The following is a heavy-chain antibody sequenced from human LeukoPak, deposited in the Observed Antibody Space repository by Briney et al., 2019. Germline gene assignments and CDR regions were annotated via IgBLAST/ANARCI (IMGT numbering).Heavy chain of an antibody. CDR3: VRERFGAIVGN. V-gene: IGHV3-53*01. Sequence: PGGSLRLSCAASGFTVANDRMSWVRQAPGKGLEWVSTVYGGGNTAYADSVKGRFTISRDTSKNTLLLQMNSLRAEDTALYFCVRERFGAIVGNWGQGALVIVSS. J-gene: IGHJ4*02. D-gene: IGHD3-10*01. CDR1: GFTVANDR. CDR2: VYGGGNT.